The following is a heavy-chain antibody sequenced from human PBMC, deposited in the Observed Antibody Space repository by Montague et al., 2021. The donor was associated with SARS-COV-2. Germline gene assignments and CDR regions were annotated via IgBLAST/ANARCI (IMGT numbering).Heavy chain of an antibody. V-gene: IGHV2-70*11. CDR2: IDWDDDK. CDR1: GFSLSTSGMC. J-gene: IGHJ6*02. CDR3: ARTHYDILTGYEDGMDV. D-gene: IGHD3-9*01. Sequence: PALVKPTQTLTLTCTFSGFSLSTSGMCVSWIRQPPGKALEWLARIDWDDDKYYSTSLKTRLTISKDTSKSQVVLTMTNMDPVDTATYYCARTHYDILTGYEDGMDVWGQGTTVTVSS.